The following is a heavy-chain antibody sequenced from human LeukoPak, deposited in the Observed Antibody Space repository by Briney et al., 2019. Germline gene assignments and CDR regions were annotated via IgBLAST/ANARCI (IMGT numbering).Heavy chain of an antibody. J-gene: IGHJ4*02. CDR3: ARLEYYYGSGSYPFDY. D-gene: IGHD3-10*01. CDR1: GYSFTNYW. V-gene: IGHV5-51*01. Sequence: GESLKISCKGSGYSFTNYWIDWVRQMPGKGLEWMGIIYPGDSDTRYSPSFQGQVTISADKSISTAYLQRGSLKASDTAMYYCARLEYYYGSGSYPFDYWGQGTLVTVSS. CDR2: IYPGDSDT.